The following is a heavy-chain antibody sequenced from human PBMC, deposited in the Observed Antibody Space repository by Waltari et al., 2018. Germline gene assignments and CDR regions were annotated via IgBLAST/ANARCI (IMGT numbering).Heavy chain of an antibody. CDR1: GFTFSSYA. D-gene: IGHD3-10*01. V-gene: IGHV3-23*01. CDR3: AKNPDGSGSYFDY. J-gene: IGHJ4*02. CDR2: ISGSGGST. Sequence: EVQLLESGGGLVQPGGSLRLSCAASGFTFSSYAMSWVRPAPGKGLEWVSAISGSGGSTYYADSVKGRFTISRDNSKNTLYLQMNSLRAEDTAVYYCAKNPDGSGSYFDYWGQGTLVTVSS.